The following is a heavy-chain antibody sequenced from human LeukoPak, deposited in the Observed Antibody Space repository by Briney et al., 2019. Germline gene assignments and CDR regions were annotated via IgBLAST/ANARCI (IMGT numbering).Heavy chain of an antibody. CDR1: GYSFTTYW. Sequence: GESLKISRKGSGYSFTTYWIGWVRQVPGKGLAWMRIINPGDSDTRYNPSFQGQVTMSADKSINPAYLQWSRLEASDTAMYYCARPEQCLSGYNDGFDTWGQGTMVTVSS. D-gene: IGHD6-19*01. CDR3: ARPEQCLSGYNDGFDT. V-gene: IGHV5-51*01. CDR2: INPGDSDT. J-gene: IGHJ3*02.